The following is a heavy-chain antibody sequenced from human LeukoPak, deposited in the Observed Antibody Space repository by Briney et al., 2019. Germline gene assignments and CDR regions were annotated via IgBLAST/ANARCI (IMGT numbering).Heavy chain of an antibody. Sequence: KPSETLSLTCTVSGGSISSYYWSWIRQPPGKGLEWIGYIYYSGSTNYNPSLKSRVTISVDTSKNQFSLKLSSVTAADTAAYYCARAGHYDSYYFDYWGQGTLVTVSS. D-gene: IGHD3-22*01. CDR2: IYYSGST. CDR3: ARAGHYDSYYFDY. J-gene: IGHJ4*02. V-gene: IGHV4-59*01. CDR1: GGSISSYY.